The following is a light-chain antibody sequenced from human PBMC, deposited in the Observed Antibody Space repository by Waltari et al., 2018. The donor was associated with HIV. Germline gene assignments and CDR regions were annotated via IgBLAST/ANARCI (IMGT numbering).Light chain of an antibody. J-gene: IGKJ5*01. CDR3: QQRSDWQIT. V-gene: IGKV3-11*01. Sequence: ENVLTQSPATLSLSPGERATLSCRASQSFSNYLAWYQQKPGQAPRLLIYDVSKRAIGIPDRLSGSGSGTDFTLTISSLEAEDFAVYYCQQRSDWQITFGQGTRLEIK. CDR2: DVS. CDR1: QSFSNY.